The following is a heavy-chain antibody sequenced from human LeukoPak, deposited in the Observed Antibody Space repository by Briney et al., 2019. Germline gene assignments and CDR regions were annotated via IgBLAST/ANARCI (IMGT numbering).Heavy chain of an antibody. D-gene: IGHD2-2*01. V-gene: IGHV3-30*03. J-gene: IGHJ4*02. CDR2: ISYDGGKK. CDR3: AAHHILPLGYCSSIRCSKSPYFDY. Sequence: PGGSLRLSCAASGFTFSDSGMHWVRQAPGKGLEWVAVISYDGGKKYYADSVKGRFTISRDNSRNTLYLQMNSLRAEDTALYYCAAHHILPLGYCSSIRCSKSPYFDYWGQGILVTVSS. CDR1: GFTFSDSG.